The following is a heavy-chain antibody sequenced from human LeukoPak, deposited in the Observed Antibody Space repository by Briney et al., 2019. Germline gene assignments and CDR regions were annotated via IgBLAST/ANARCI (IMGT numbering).Heavy chain of an antibody. D-gene: IGHD3-10*01. CDR1: GGSFSGYY. Sequence: SETLSLTCAVYGGSFSGYYWSWIRQPPGKGLEWIGEINHSGSTNYNPSLKSRVTISVDTSKKQFSLKLSSVTAADTAVYYCARLRKKLWFGELSWFDPWGQGTLVTVSS. CDR3: ARLRKKLWFGELSWFDP. CDR2: INHSGST. V-gene: IGHV4-34*01. J-gene: IGHJ5*02.